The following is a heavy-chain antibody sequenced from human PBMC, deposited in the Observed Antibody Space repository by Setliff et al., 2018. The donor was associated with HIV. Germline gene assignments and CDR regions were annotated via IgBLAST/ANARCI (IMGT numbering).Heavy chain of an antibody. J-gene: IGHJ5*02. D-gene: IGHD3-16*01. CDR2: IYTSGST. V-gene: IGHV4-4*08. CDR1: GGSISSHY. CDR3: AKRTFGSGRLDP. Sequence: SETLSLTCTVSGGSISSHYWSWIRQPPGKGLEWIGHIYTSGSTNYNPSLKSRVTMSVGTSKNQFSLNLNSVTATDTAVYYCAKRTFGSGRLDPWGQGTLVTVSS.